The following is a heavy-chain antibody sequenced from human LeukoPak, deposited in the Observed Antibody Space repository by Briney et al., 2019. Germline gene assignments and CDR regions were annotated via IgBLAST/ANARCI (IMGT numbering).Heavy chain of an antibody. J-gene: IGHJ4*02. CDR3: ATSSGSSY. V-gene: IGHV3-7*01. D-gene: IGHD6-25*01. Sequence: GGSLRLSCAASGFTFSTHWMAWFRQTPGKGLEWVAHINQDGSDIYYVDSVKGRFTISRDNAKNSLFLQMNGLRAEDTAVYYCATSSGSSYWGQGTLVTVSA. CDR1: GFTFSTHW. CDR2: INQDGSDI.